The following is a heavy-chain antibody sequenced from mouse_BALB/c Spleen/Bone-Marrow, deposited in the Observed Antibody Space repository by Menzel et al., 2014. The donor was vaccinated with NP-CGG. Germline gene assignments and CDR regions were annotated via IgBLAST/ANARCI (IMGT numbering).Heavy chain of an antibody. J-gene: IGHJ2*01. CDR2: INSNGGSN. CDR3: ARGNYGNYVDYFDY. D-gene: IGHD2-1*01. V-gene: IGHV5-6-3*01. Sequence: EVQLVESGGGLVQPGGSLKLSCAASGFTFSSYGMSWVRQTPDKRLELVAYINSNGGSNYYPDSVKGRFTISRDNAKNTLSLQMSSLKSEDTAMYCCARGNYGNYVDYFDYWGQGTTLTVSS. CDR1: GFTFSSYG.